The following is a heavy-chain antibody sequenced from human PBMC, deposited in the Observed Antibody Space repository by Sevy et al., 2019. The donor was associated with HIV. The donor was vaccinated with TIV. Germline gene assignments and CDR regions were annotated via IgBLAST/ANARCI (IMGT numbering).Heavy chain of an antibody. J-gene: IGHJ4*02. D-gene: IGHD4-17*01. V-gene: IGHV3-30*18. CDR3: AKGPYGGHDFDH. CDR1: GFTFSNYG. Sequence: GGSLRLSCAASGFTFSNYGMHWVRQAPGKGLEWVGVISYDGGNKNHGDSVKGRFTISRDNSDNTLYLQMNSLRAEDTGVYYCAKGPYGGHDFDHWGQGTLVTVSS. CDR2: ISYDGGNK.